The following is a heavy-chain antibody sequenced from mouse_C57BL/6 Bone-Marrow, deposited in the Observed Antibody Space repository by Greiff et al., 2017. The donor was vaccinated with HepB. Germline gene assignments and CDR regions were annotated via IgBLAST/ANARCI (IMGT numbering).Heavy chain of an antibody. D-gene: IGHD1-1*01. Sequence: QVQLKESGAELVKPGASVKISCKASGYAFSSYWINWVKQRPGKGLEWIGQIYPGDGDTNYNGKFKGKATLTADKSSSTAYMQLSSLTSEDSAVYFCARSPFITTVRGPHYYAMDYWGQGTSVTVSS. CDR1: GYAFSSYW. J-gene: IGHJ4*01. V-gene: IGHV1-80*01. CDR3: ARSPFITTVRGPHYYAMDY. CDR2: IYPGDGDT.